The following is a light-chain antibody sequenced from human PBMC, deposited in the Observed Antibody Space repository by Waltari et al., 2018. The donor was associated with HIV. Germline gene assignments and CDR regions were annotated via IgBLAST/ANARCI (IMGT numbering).Light chain of an antibody. V-gene: IGKV3-20*01. CDR3: QQYGDAPIT. Sequence: EIVLTQSPGTLSLSPGDRATLFCRASQTISNTFLAWYQQRPGQAPSLLIFGASSRATGIPDRFGGSGSETDFTLNIGRLEPEDFAVYCCQQYGDAPITFGQGTRLEIK. CDR2: GAS. J-gene: IGKJ5*01. CDR1: QTISNTF.